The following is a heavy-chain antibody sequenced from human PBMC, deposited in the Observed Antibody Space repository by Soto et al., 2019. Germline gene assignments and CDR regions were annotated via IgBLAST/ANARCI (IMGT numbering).Heavy chain of an antibody. D-gene: IGHD2-8*01. CDR3: ATANLYCTNGVCYIAPSPPTPNYGMDV. Sequence: VSVKVSCKASGYTFTGYYMHWVRQAPGKGREWMGGFDPEDGETIYAQKFQGRVTMTEDTSTDTAYMELSSLRSEDTAVYYCATANLYCTNGVCYIAPSPPTPNYGMDVWGQGTTVTVSS. CDR2: FDPEDGET. V-gene: IGHV1-24*01. J-gene: IGHJ6*02. CDR1: GYTFTGYY.